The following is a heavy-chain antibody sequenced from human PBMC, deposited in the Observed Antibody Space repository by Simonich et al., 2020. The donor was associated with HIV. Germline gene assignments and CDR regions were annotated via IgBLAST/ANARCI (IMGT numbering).Heavy chain of an antibody. D-gene: IGHD1-26*01. CDR1: GYSFTAYY. CDR2: LRTNKGGT. V-gene: IGHV1-2*06. Sequence: VQVVQSGAEVKKPGATVKISCKVSGYSFTAYYIHWVRQAPGQGLEWMERLRTNKGGTDYPQKFQGRVTMTRDTSISTAYMELNRRKSDDTAIYYCATHGPGSYSSALDIWGQGTMVTVSS. J-gene: IGHJ3*02. CDR3: ATHGPGSYSSALDI.